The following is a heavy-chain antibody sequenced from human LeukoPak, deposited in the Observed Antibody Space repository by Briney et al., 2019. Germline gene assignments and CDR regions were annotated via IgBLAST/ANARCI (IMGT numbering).Heavy chain of an antibody. CDR3: ARDGSGYYYDSSGYYY. CDR2: IIPIFGTA. J-gene: IGHJ4*02. CDR1: GGTFSSYA. D-gene: IGHD3-22*01. Sequence: ASVKVSCKASGGTFSSYAISWVRQAPGQGLEWMGGIIPIFGTANYAQKFQGRVTITADTSTSTAYMELSSLRSEDTAVYYCARDGSGYYYDSSGYYYWGQGTLVTVSS. V-gene: IGHV1-69*06.